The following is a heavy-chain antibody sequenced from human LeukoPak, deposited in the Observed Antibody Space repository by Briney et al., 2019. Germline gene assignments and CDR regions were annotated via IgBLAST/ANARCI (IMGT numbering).Heavy chain of an antibody. CDR1: DGSISSGGYS. CDR3: ARVVAATFDY. V-gene: IGHV4-30-2*01. Sequence: SETLSLTCAVSDGSISSGGYSWSWIRQPPGKGLEWIGYIYQSGSTYYNPSLKSRVTISVDRSKNQFSLKLSSVTAADTAMYYCARVVAATFDYWGQGTLVTVSS. D-gene: IGHD2-15*01. CDR2: IYQSGST. J-gene: IGHJ4*02.